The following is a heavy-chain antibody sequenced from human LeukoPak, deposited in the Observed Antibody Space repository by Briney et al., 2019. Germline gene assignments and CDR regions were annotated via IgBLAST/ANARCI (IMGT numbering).Heavy chain of an antibody. CDR3: ARDYGYRSKEDYDFWSGPSGGMDV. CDR2: IYYSGST. J-gene: IGHJ6*02. V-gene: IGHV4-59*01. CDR1: GGSISSYY. D-gene: IGHD3-3*01. Sequence: SETLSLTCTVSGGSISSYYWSWIRQPPGKGLEWIGYIYYSGSTNYNPSLKSRVTISVDTSKNQFSLKLSSVTAADTAVYYCARDYGYRSKEDYDFWSGPSGGMDVWGQGTTVTVSS.